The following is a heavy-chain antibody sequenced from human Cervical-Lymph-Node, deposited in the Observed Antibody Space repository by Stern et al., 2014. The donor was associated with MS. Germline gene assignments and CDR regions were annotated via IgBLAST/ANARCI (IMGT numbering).Heavy chain of an antibody. CDR1: GFIFSHYD. D-gene: IGHD4-11*01. J-gene: IGHJ5*02. V-gene: IGHV3-48*01. CDR2: IRRSSSAI. CDR3: TRVREPTVTASWFGP. Sequence: EVQLVQSGGDFVQPGGSLRLSCTASGFIFSHYDMNWVRQAPGTGLEWLSYIRRSSSAIYYADSVKGRFTISRDDAKNSLYLQMNSLRAEDTAVYYCTRVREPTVTASWFGPWGQGTLVTVSS.